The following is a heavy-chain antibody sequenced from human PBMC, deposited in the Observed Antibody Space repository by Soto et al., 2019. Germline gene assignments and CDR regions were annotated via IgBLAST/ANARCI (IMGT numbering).Heavy chain of an antibody. D-gene: IGHD3-9*01. CDR1: GGSISSSSYY. CDR3: ARHYFLRRGYYYYGMDV. Sequence: SQTLSLPCTVSGGSISSSSYYWGWIRQPPGKGLEWIGSIYYSGSTYYNPSLKSRVTISVDTSKNQFSLKLSSVTAADTAVYYCARHYFLRRGYYYYGMDVWGQGTTVTVSS. CDR2: IYYSGST. V-gene: IGHV4-39*01. J-gene: IGHJ6*02.